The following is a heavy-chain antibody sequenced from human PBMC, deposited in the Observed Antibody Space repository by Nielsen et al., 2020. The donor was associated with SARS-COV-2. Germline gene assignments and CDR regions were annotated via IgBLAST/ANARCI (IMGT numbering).Heavy chain of an antibody. V-gene: IGHV3-11*06. CDR3: ATVDDYGVTVDH. D-gene: IGHD4/OR15-4a*01. J-gene: IGHJ4*02. CDR1: GFTFSDYY. Sequence: GGSLRLSCAASGFTFSDYYMSWIRQAPGKGLEWVSYISSSSSYTNYADSVKGRFTISRDNAKNSLYLQMNSLRDEDTALYYCATVDDYGVTVDHWGQGTQVTVSS. CDR2: ISSSSSYT.